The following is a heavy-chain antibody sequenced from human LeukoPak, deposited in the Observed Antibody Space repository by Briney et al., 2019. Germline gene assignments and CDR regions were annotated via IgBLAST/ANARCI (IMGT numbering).Heavy chain of an antibody. CDR3: ARLQRYSSGWSHLDY. CDR2: IRYDGSNK. CDR1: GFTLSSYW. Sequence: GGSLRLSCAASGFTLSSYWMTWVRQAPGKGLEWVAFIRYDGSNKYYADSVKGRFTISRDNSKNTLYLQMNSLRAEDTAVYYCARLQRYSSGWSHLDYWGQGTLVTVSS. J-gene: IGHJ4*02. D-gene: IGHD6-19*01. V-gene: IGHV3-30*02.